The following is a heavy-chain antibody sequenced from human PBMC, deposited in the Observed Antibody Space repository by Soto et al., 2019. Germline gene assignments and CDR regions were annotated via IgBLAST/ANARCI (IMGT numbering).Heavy chain of an antibody. D-gene: IGHD3-3*01. V-gene: IGHV1-3*01. CDR3: ASQVRFLEWLSVLDY. CDR2: INAGNGNT. CDR1: GYTFTSYA. J-gene: IGHJ4*02. Sequence: EASVKVSCKASGYTFTSYAMHWVRQAPGQRLEWMGWINAGNGNTKYSQKFQGRVTITRDTSASTAYMELSSLRSEDTAVYYCASQVRFLEWLSVLDYWGQGTLVTVSS.